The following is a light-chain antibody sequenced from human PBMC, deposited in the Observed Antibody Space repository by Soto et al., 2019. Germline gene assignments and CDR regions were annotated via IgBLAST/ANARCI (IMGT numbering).Light chain of an antibody. V-gene: IGLV1-40*01. CDR2: GNS. CDR3: QSSDSSLNV. CDR1: SSNIGAGYD. J-gene: IGLJ1*01. Sequence: QSVLTQPPSVSGAPGQRVTISCTGSSSNIGAGYDVHWYQQLPGTAPKLLIYGNSNRPSGVPDRFSGSKSGTSASLANTGLQAEDEADYYCQSSDSSLNVFGTGTKVTVL.